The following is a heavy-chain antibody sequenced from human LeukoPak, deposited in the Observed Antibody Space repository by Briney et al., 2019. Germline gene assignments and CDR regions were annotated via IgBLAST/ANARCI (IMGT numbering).Heavy chain of an antibody. D-gene: IGHD6-13*01. V-gene: IGHV4-31*03. CDR1: GGSISSGGYY. Sequence: PSQTLSLTCTVSGGSISSGGYYWSWIRQHPGKGLEWIGYIYYSGSTYYSPSLKSRVTISVDTSKNQFSLKLSSVTAADTAVYYCAGSIAAAGKADYWGQGTLVTVSS. CDR2: IYYSGST. CDR3: AGSIAAAGKADY. J-gene: IGHJ4*02.